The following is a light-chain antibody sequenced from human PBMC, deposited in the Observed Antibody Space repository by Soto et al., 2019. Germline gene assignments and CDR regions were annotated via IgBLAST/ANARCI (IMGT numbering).Light chain of an antibody. J-gene: IGKJ2*01. CDR2: GVS. CDR1: QRIRSY. Sequence: DMQLTQSPSFLSASVGDRVTSTCRASQRIRSYLGWYQQKPGKAPKLLISGVSTLETGVPSRFSGSGSGSEFTLTISSLQPDDFATYYCLQIHTFPRTFGRGTKLEIK. CDR3: LQIHTFPRT. V-gene: IGKV1-9*01.